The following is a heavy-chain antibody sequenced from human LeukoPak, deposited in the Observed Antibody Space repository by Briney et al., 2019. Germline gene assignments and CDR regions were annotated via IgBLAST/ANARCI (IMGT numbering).Heavy chain of an antibody. J-gene: IGHJ4*02. V-gene: IGHV3-7*01. CDR1: GFTFSSYW. Sequence: GGSLRLSCAASGFTFSSYWMSWVRQAPGKGLEWVANIKQDGSEKYYVDSVKGRFTISRDNAKNSLYLQMNSLRAEDTAVYYCAREGGGSNYFFVRIPLYYFDYWGQGTLVTVSS. CDR2: IKQDGSEK. D-gene: IGHD4-11*01. CDR3: AREGGGSNYFFVRIPLYYFDY.